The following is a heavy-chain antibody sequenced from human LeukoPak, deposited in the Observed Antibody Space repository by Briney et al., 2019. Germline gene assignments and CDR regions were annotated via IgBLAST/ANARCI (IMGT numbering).Heavy chain of an antibody. J-gene: IGHJ6*03. CDR1: GFTFTSYD. CDR3: ARCGRMVWGLIITYYMDV. CDR2: MNPNSGNT. V-gene: IGHV1-8*01. Sequence: ASVKVSCKASGFTFTSYDINWVRQATGQGLEWMGWMNPNSGNTGYAQKFQGRVTMTRNTSISTAYMELSSLRSEDTAVYYCARCGRMVWGLIITYYMDVWGQGTTVTVSS. D-gene: IGHD3-10*01.